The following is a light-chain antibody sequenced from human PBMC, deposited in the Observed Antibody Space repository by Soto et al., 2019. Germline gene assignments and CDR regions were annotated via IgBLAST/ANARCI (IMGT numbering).Light chain of an antibody. Sequence: QSALTQPPSASGSPGQSVTISCTGTSSDVGAYKYVSWYQQLPGKAPKLMIYEVSKRPSGVPDRFSGSKSGNTASLTVSGLQTEDEADYYCTSYAGSNNVVFGGGTKVT. V-gene: IGLV2-8*01. CDR3: TSYAGSNNVV. CDR1: SSDVGAYKY. J-gene: IGLJ2*01. CDR2: EVS.